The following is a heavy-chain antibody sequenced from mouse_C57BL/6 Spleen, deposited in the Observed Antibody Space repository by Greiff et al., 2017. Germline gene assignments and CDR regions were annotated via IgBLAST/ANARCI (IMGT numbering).Heavy chain of an antibody. J-gene: IGHJ3*01. CDR1: GYAFSSSW. D-gene: IGHD2-4*01. V-gene: IGHV1-82*01. CDR3: ARYDYDEAFAY. CDR2: IYPGDGAT. Sequence: QVQLQQSGPELVKPGASVKISCKASGYAFSSSWMNWVKQRPGKGLEWIGRIYPGDGATNYNGKFKGKATLTADKASSTAYMQLSSLTSEDSAVYFCARYDYDEAFAYWGQGTLVTVSA.